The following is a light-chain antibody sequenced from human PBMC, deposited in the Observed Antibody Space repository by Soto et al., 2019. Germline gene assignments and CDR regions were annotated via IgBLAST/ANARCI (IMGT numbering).Light chain of an antibody. Sequence: DIQMTQSPSSLSAAIGDRVTITCRASQSIKNYLNWYQHKPGAAPKLLIFGASNLESGVPSRFSGSGSGTEFTLSIRSLQPEDFATYYCQQGYSTHPLTFGQGTRVELK. CDR3: QQGYSTHPLT. J-gene: IGKJ5*01. CDR1: QSIKNY. V-gene: IGKV1-39*01. CDR2: GAS.